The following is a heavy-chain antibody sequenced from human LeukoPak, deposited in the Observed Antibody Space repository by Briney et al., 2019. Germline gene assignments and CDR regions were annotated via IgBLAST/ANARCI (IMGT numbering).Heavy chain of an antibody. Sequence: SETLSLTCTVSGYSISSNYYWGWIRQPPGKGLEWIGNIYYSGSSYYNPSLKSRVTISVDTSKNQFSLKLSSVTAADTAVYYCARTTGSYGTAPGGYWGQGTLVSVSS. J-gene: IGHJ4*02. CDR3: ARTTGSYGTAPGGY. CDR2: IYYSGSS. D-gene: IGHD1-26*01. CDR1: GYSISSNYY. V-gene: IGHV4-38-2*02.